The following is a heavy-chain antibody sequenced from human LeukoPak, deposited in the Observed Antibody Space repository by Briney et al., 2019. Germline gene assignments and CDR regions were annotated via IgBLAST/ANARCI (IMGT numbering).Heavy chain of an antibody. D-gene: IGHD1-26*01. V-gene: IGHV4-39*01. J-gene: IGHJ4*02. Sequence: SDTLSLTCNVSGGSMSSRSYYWPWIRQPPGKGLERIGSMYYGGRTYYDPSLKSRVTISVDTSKNQFYLKLSSVTAADTAVYYCARRGPSGRSLDYWGQGTLVTVSS. CDR1: GGSMSSRSYY. CDR2: MYYGGRT. CDR3: ARRGPSGRSLDY.